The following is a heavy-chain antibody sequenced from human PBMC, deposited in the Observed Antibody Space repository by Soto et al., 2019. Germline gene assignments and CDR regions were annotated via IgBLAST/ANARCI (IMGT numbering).Heavy chain of an antibody. CDR3: AREMGIVVVVAATSPAAFDI. CDR2: TYYRSKWYN. J-gene: IGHJ3*02. V-gene: IGHV6-1*01. CDR1: GDSVSSNSAA. Sequence: QSQTLSLTCAISGDSVSSNSAAWNWIRQSPSRGLEWLGRTYYRSKWYNDYAVSVKSRITINPDTSKNQFSLQRNSVTPEDTAVYYCAREMGIVVVVAATSPAAFDIWGQGTMVTVSS. D-gene: IGHD2-15*01.